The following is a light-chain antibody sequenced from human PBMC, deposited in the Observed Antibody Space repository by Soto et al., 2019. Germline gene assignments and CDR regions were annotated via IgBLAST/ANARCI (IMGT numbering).Light chain of an antibody. V-gene: IGLV4-69*01. CDR3: QTWGTDTHVV. CDR1: RGHSSYA. Sequence: QPVLTQSPSASASLGASVKLTCTLSRGHSSYAIAWHQQQPEKGPRYLMKLNSDGSHSKGDGIPDRFSGSSSGAERYLTISSLQSEDEADYYCQTWGTDTHVVFGGGTKLTVL. CDR2: LNSDGSH. J-gene: IGLJ2*01.